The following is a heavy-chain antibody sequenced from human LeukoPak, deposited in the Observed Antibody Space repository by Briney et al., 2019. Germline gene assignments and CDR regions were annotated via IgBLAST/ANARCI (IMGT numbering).Heavy chain of an antibody. J-gene: IGHJ4*02. D-gene: IGHD3-22*01. CDR3: AREGDSSGYRIDY. CDR2: IIPIFGTA. V-gene: IGHV1-69*13. Sequence: GASVKVSCKASGYTFTSYGISWVRQAPGQGLEWMGGIIPIFGTANYAQKFQGRVTITADESTSTAYMELSSLRSEDTAVYYCAREGDSSGYRIDYWGQGTLVTVSS. CDR1: GYTFTSYG.